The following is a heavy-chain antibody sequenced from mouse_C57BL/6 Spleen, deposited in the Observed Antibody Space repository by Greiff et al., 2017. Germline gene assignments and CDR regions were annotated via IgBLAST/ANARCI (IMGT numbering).Heavy chain of an antibody. D-gene: IGHD4-1*01. CDR3: ARFELGRYFDY. CDR1: GYTFTSYW. J-gene: IGHJ2*01. V-gene: IGHV1-61*01. CDR2: IYPSDSET. Sequence: QVQLQQPGAELVRPGSSVKLSCKASGYTFTSYWMAWVKQRPGQGLEWIGNIYPSDSETHYNQKFKDKATLTVDKSSSTAYMQLSSLTSEDSAVYYCARFELGRYFDYWGQGTTLTVSS.